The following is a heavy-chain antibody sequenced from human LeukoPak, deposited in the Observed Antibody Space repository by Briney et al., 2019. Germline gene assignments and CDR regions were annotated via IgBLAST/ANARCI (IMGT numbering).Heavy chain of an antibody. V-gene: IGHV3-64D*09. CDR1: GFTFSSYA. J-gene: IGHJ1*01. Sequence: GGSLRLSCSASGFTFSSYAMYWVRQAPGKGLDYVSTIGSTGGSTDYADSVKGRFTISRDNSKNTLYLQMSSLRVEDTAVYYCASTAATVWGQGTLVTVSS. CDR3: ASTAATV. D-gene: IGHD6-6*01. CDR2: IGSTGGST.